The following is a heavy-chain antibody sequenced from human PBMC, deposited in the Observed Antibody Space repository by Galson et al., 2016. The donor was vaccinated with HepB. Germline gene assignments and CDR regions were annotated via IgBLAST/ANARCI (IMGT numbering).Heavy chain of an antibody. CDR3: ARDISYYSLDV. V-gene: IGHV3-33*08. J-gene: IGHJ6*04. Sequence: SLRLSCAVSGVIFSNHAMHWVRQAPGKGLEWVAGIYYDGSKKFYADSVKGRFTISRDDSKSTVYLQMNSLRGEDTAVYYCARDISYYSLDVWGKGTTVSVSS. CDR2: IYYDGSKK. CDR1: GVIFSNHA.